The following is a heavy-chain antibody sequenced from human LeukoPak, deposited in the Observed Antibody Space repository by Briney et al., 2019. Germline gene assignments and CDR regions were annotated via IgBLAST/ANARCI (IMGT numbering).Heavy chain of an antibody. V-gene: IGHV4-59*01. CDR3: ARDVYCGGDCSYFDS. J-gene: IGHJ4*02. CDR2: IYSSGST. D-gene: IGHD2-21*02. Sequence: SETLSLTCTVSGGSLSSYYWSWTRQPPGKGLGWIGYIYSSGSTNYNPSLRSRVTLSVDTSKNQFSLKLSSVTAADTAVYYCARDVYCGGDCSYFDSWGQGTLVTVSS. CDR1: GGSLSSYY.